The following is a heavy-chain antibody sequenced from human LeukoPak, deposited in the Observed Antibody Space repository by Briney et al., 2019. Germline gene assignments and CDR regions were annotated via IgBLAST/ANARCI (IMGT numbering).Heavy chain of an antibody. CDR2: ISWNSGSI. D-gene: IGHD6-13*01. CDR1: GFTFDDYG. V-gene: IGHV3-9*01. Sequence: GGSLRLSCAASGFTFDDYGMSWVRQVPGKGLEWVSGISWNSGSIGYADSVKGRFTISRDNAKNSLYLQMNSLRAEDTALYYCAKDIAYSSSSAFDYWGQGTLVTVSS. J-gene: IGHJ4*02. CDR3: AKDIAYSSSSAFDY.